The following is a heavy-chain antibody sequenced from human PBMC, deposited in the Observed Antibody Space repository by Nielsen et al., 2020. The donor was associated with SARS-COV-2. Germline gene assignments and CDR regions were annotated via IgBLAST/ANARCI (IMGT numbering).Heavy chain of an antibody. CDR2: ISGSGGST. V-gene: IGHV3-23*01. CDR1: GFTFSSYA. CDR3: AREYSSSWYSPYYYYYGMDV. D-gene: IGHD6-13*01. J-gene: IGHJ6*02. Sequence: GGSLRLSCAASGFTFSSYAMSWVRQAPGKGLEWVSAISGSGGSTYYADSVKGRFTISRDNSKNTLYLQMNSLRAEDTAVYYCAREYSSSWYSPYYYYYGMDVWGQGTTVTVSS.